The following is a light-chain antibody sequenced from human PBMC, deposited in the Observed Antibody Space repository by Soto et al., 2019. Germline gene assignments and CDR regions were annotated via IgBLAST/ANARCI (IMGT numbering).Light chain of an antibody. Sequence: DVQMTQSPSTLSASVGARVTITCRASQSVSNWLAWYQQKPGKAPKLLIYAASSLQSGVPARFSGSGSGTDFTLTISSLQPEDFVTYYCQQSYSTPITFGQGTRLEIK. CDR1: QSVSNW. CDR3: QQSYSTPIT. V-gene: IGKV1-39*01. J-gene: IGKJ5*01. CDR2: AAS.